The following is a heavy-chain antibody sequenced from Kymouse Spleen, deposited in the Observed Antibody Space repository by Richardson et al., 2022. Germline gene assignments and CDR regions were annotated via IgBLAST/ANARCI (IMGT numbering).Heavy chain of an antibody. Sequence: QVQLQQWGAGLLKPSETLSLTCAVYGGSFSGYYWSWIRQPPGKGLEWIGEINHSGSTNYNPSLKSRVTISVDTSKNQFSLKLSSVTAADTAVYYCARCITGTTDAFDIWGQGTMVTVSS. V-gene: IGHV4-34*01. CDR1: GGSFSGYY. J-gene: IGHJ3*02. CDR3: ARCITGTTDAFDI. D-gene: IGHD1-7*01. CDR2: INHSGST.